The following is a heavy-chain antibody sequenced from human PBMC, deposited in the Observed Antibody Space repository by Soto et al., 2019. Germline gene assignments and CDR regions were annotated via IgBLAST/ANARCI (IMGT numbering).Heavy chain of an antibody. CDR3: ARVIYCGSTSCYAELDV. J-gene: IGHJ6*02. D-gene: IGHD2-2*01. V-gene: IGHV3-48*01. Sequence: PGGSLRLSCAASGFTLSSYSMNWVRQAPGKGLEWVSFISSTSNTIYYADSVKGRFTISRDNAKDSLYLQMNSLRAEDTAVYYCARVIYCGSTSCYAELDVWGQGTTVTVSS. CDR2: ISSTSNTI. CDR1: GFTLSSYS.